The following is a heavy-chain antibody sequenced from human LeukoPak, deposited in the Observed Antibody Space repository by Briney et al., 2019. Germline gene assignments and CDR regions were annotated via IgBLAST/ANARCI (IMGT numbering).Heavy chain of an antibody. CDR1: GFTFSSYS. V-gene: IGHV3-21*03. CDR3: TTTVGATTRYYYYYGMYV. CDR2: ISSSSSYI. Sequence: GGSLRLSCAASGFTFSSYSMNWVRQAPGKGLEWVSSISSSSSYIYYADSVKGRFTISRDNAKNSLYLQMNSLKTEDTAVYYCTTTVGATTRYYYYYGMYVWGQGTTVTVSS. J-gene: IGHJ6*02. D-gene: IGHD1-26*01.